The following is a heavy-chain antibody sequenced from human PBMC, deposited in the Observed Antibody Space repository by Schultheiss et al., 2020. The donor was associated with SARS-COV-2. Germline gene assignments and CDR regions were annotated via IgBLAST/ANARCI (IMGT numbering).Heavy chain of an antibody. J-gene: IGHJ4*02. V-gene: IGHV4-39*01. CDR3: ARQVTLLWFDY. Sequence: SETLSLTCTVSGGSISSYYWGWIRQPPGKGLEWIGSIYYSGSTYYNPSLKSRVTISVDTSKNQFSLKLSSVTAADTAVYYCARQVTLLWFDYWGQGTLVTVSS. CDR1: GGSISSYY. CDR2: IYYSGST. D-gene: IGHD2-2*01.